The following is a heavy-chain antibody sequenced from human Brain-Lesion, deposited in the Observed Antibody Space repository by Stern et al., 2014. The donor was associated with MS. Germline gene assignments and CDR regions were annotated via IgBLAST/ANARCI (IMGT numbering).Heavy chain of an antibody. V-gene: IGHV4-61*02. CDR3: ARGRVVPGFQYYATDV. D-gene: IGHD2-2*01. CDR2: IFNSGST. J-gene: IGHJ6*02. Sequence: QLVQSGPGLVKPSQTLSLSCTVSGGSISSGGYYWSWIRQPAGKGLEWIGRIFNSGSTSYHPSLKKRGTISIDTSKNQFSLRLNSMTAADTAVYYCARGRVVPGFQYYATDVWGQGTTVIVSS. CDR1: GGSISSGGYY.